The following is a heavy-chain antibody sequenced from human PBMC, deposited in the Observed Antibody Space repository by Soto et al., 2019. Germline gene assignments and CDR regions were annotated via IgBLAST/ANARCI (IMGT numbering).Heavy chain of an antibody. CDR3: ARLSSLDSSSWYPPFFYYYYGMDV. CDR2: FYYSGST. CDR1: GGSISSSSYY. Sequence: PSETLSLTCTVSGGSISSSSYYWGWIRQPPGKGLEWIGSFYYSGSTYYNPSLKSRVTISVDTSKNQFSLKLSSVTAADTAVYYCARLSSLDSSSWYPPFFYYYYGMDVWGQGTTVTVSS. V-gene: IGHV4-39*01. J-gene: IGHJ6*02. D-gene: IGHD6-13*01.